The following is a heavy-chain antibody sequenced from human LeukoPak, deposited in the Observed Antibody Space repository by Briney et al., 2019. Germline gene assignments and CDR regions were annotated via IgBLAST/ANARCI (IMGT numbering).Heavy chain of an antibody. D-gene: IGHD1-26*01. CDR2: IKQDGSEK. J-gene: IGHJ4*02. V-gene: IGHV3-7*01. CDR3: ARVGWELLGPFDH. Sequence: GGSLRLSCAASGFTFSTYWMSWIRQAPGKGLEWVANIKQDGSEKYYVDSAQGRFTISRDNAKNSLYLQMNSLRAEDTAVYYCARVGWELLGPFDHWGQGTLVTVSS. CDR1: GFTFSTYW.